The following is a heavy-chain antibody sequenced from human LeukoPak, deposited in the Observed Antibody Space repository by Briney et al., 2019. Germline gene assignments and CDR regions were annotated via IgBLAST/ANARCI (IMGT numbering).Heavy chain of an antibody. Sequence: QTGGSLRLSCAASGFTFSSYAMHWVRQAPGKGLEWVAVISYDGSNKYYADSVKGRFTISRDNSKNTLYLQMNSLRAEDTAVYYCARGAPLTAMVRELRYYFDYWGQGTLVTVSS. CDR3: ARGAPLTAMVRELRYYFDY. CDR1: GFTFSSYA. CDR2: ISYDGSNK. D-gene: IGHD5-18*01. J-gene: IGHJ4*02. V-gene: IGHV3-30-3*01.